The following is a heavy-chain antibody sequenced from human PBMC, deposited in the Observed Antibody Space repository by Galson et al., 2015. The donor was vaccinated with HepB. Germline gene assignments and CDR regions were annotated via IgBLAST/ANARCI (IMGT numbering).Heavy chain of an antibody. CDR1: GYTFTGYY. D-gene: IGHD3-9*01. V-gene: IGHV1-2*06. Sequence: SVKVSCKASGYTFTGYYMHWVRQAPGQGLEWMGRMHPNSGGTNFAQKFQGRVTMTRDTSISTAYMELSRLRSDDTAAYYCARDDILTGYNYYGMDVWGQGTTVTVSS. CDR2: MHPNSGGT. CDR3: ARDDILTGYNYYGMDV. J-gene: IGHJ6*02.